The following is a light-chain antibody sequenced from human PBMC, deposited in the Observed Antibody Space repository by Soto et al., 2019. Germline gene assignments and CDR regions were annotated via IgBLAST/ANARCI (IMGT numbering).Light chain of an antibody. J-gene: IGLJ3*02. V-gene: IGLV1-44*01. Sequence: QSVLTQPPSASGPPGQRVTLSCSGSGSNIGTNTVNWYQQLPGTAPKLLIYRTDQRPAGIPDRFSGSKSGTSASLDISGLQSDDEADYYCTAWDGSLDGRVFGGGTKLTVL. CDR2: RTD. CDR3: TAWDGSLDGRV. CDR1: GSNIGTNT.